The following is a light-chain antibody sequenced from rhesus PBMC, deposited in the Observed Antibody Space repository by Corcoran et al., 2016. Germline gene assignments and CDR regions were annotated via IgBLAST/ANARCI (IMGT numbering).Light chain of an antibody. CDR1: QGIGTY. CDR3: LQYNSFPFT. V-gene: IGKV1-43*01. Sequence: DIQMTQSPSSLSASVGDRVTITCRASQGIGTYLTWYHQRPGKAPKRLIYVASSLESGVPSRFSGSGSGTDFTLTINSLQPEYFATYYYLQYNSFPFTFGQGTNVEIK. J-gene: IGKJ2*01. CDR2: VAS.